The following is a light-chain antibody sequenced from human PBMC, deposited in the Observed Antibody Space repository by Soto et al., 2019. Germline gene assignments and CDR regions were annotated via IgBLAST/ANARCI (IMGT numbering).Light chain of an antibody. CDR1: QSISSY. Sequence: DIQMTQSPSSLSASVGDRVTITCRASQSISSYLNWYQQKPGKAPKLLIYAASSLQSGVPSRFSGSGSGTDLTLTISRLQPEDFATYYCQQSYSTLTFGPGTKVDIK. V-gene: IGKV1-39*01. CDR2: AAS. J-gene: IGKJ3*01. CDR3: QQSYSTLT.